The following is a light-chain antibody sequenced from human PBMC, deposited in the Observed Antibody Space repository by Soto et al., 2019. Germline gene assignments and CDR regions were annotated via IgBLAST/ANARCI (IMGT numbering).Light chain of an antibody. CDR3: QQSYSAPFT. V-gene: IGKV1-39*01. J-gene: IGKJ3*01. CDR1: QTISTY. Sequence: DIQMTQSPSSLSASVGDRVTITCRASQTISTYLNWYQQKPGKAPKLLIYAPSSLQSGVPSRFSGSASVTDFTLTISSLQPEDFATYYCQQSYSAPFTFGPGTKVDIK. CDR2: APS.